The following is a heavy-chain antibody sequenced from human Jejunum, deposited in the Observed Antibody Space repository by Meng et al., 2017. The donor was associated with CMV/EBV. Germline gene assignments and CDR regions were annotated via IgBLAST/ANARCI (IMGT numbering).Heavy chain of an antibody. CDR3: ASLFHFDILTGSWY. J-gene: IGHJ4*02. D-gene: IGHD3-9*01. CDR1: GASITNGEYY. CDR2: IYNTGRT. Sequence: QVQLQESGPVLVKPSQPLSISCTVSGASITNGEYYWNWIRQSPWKGLEWIGYIYNTGRTSYSPSLKSRVSMSVDTAKNQFSLHLSSVTVADAAVYYCASLFHFDILTGSWYWGQGALVTVSS. V-gene: IGHV4-30-4*08.